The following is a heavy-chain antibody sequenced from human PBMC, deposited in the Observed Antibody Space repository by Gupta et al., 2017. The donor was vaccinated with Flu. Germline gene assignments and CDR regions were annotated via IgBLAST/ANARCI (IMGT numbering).Heavy chain of an antibody. CDR3: ARHQSSSDSSGPPGWFDP. CDR2: VDYSGCT. D-gene: IGHD3-22*01. Sequence: GKGLEWIGSVDYSGCTHYTPSLASRAIISGDTSKYHFSLRLSSVGAADTAVYYCARHQSSSDSSGPPGWFDPWGPGTRVTVS. J-gene: IGHJ5*02. V-gene: IGHV4-39*01.